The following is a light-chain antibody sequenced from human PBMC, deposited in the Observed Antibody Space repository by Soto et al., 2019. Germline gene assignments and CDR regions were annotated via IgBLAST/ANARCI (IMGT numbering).Light chain of an antibody. CDR3: QLYGSYMFT. CDR2: GAS. Sequence: TQSPSTLSASVGDRVTITCRASQSVTSSFLSWFQQKPGQPPRLLLYGASRRAAGTPDRFSGSGSGTDFTLIISRLEPEDSAVYHCQLYGSYMFTFGQGTKLEI. V-gene: IGKV3-20*01. CDR1: QSVTSSF. J-gene: IGKJ2*01.